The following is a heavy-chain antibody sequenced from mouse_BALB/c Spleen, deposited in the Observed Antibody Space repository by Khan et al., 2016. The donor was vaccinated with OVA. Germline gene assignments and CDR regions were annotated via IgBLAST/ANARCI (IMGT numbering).Heavy chain of an antibody. D-gene: IGHD2-4*01. CDR2: IWSGGST. J-gene: IGHJ3*01. V-gene: IGHV2-2*02. CDR3: DRNYDYDEGLAY. Sequence: VQLQQSGPGLVQPSQSLSITCTVSGFSLTTYGVHWVRQSPGQGLEWLGVIWSGGSTDYNAAFISRLSISKDNSKSQVFFKMNSLQANEKAMYYCDRNYDYDEGLAYWGQGTLVTVSA. CDR1: GFSLTTYG.